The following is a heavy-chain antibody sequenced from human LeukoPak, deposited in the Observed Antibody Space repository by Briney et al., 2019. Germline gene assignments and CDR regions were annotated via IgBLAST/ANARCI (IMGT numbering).Heavy chain of an antibody. V-gene: IGHV3-21*01. Sequence: GGSLRLSCAASGFTFSSYSMNWVRRAPGKGLEWVSSISSSSSYIYYADSVKGRFTISRDNAKNSLYLQMNSLRAEDTAVYYCARDEFLVRGVLKLFDYWGQGTLVTVSS. CDR3: ARDEFLVRGVLKLFDY. D-gene: IGHD3-10*01. CDR2: ISSSSSYI. J-gene: IGHJ4*02. CDR1: GFTFSSYS.